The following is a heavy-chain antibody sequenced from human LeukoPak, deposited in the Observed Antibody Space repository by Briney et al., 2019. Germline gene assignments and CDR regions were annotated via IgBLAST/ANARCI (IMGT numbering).Heavy chain of an antibody. CDR2: INPNRGGT. CDR1: GYTFTGYY. J-gene: IGHJ4*02. Sequence: ASVKVSCKASGYTFTGYYMHWVRQAPGQGLEWMGWINPNRGGTNYAQKFQGRATMTRDTCISTAYMELSRLRSDDTAVYYCAREQLIAATPLYDYWGQGTLVTVSS. D-gene: IGHD2-15*01. CDR3: AREQLIAATPLYDY. V-gene: IGHV1-2*02.